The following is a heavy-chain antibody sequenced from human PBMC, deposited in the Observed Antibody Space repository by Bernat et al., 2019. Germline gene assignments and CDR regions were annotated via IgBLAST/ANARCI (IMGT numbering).Heavy chain of an antibody. V-gene: IGHV4-30-4*01. J-gene: IGHJ5*02. CDR1: GGSISSGDYY. CDR2: IYYSGST. CDR3: ARTYGDYVFMLVNWFDP. Sequence: QVQLQQWGAGLLKPSQTLSLTCTVSGGSISSGDYYWSWIRQPPGKGLEWIGYIYYSGSTYYNPSLKSRVTISVDTSKNQFSLKLSSVTAADTAVYYCARTYGDYVFMLVNWFDPWGQGTLVTVSS. D-gene: IGHD4-17*01.